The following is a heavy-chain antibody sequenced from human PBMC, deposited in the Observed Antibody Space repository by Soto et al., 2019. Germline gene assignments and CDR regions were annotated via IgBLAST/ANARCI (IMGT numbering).Heavy chain of an antibody. CDR2: IYYSGST. D-gene: IGHD2-2*01. V-gene: IGHV4-39*01. CDR1: GGSISSSSYY. CDR3: ASRYCRSTSCYWTLFDY. Sequence: QLQLQESGPGLVKPSETLSLTCTVSGGSISSSSYYWGWIRQPPGKGLEWIGSIYYSGSTYYNPSLKRRVTISVDTSKNQFSLKLSSVTAADTAVYYCASRYCRSTSCYWTLFDYWGQGTLVTVSS. J-gene: IGHJ4*02.